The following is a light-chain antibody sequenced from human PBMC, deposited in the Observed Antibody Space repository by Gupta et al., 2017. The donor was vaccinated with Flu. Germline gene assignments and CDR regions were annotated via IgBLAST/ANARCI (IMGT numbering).Light chain of an antibody. Sequence: GIGDLSTGERATRSCRVSQRVNNNLLTWYQQKPGQAPRLLIYGASSRATGIPDRFSGSGSGTDFTLTIRRLEPEDFAVYYCQQYCISLYTFGQGTKVEIK. V-gene: IGKV3-20*01. CDR1: QRVNNNL. CDR2: GAS. J-gene: IGKJ2*01. CDR3: QQYCISLYT.